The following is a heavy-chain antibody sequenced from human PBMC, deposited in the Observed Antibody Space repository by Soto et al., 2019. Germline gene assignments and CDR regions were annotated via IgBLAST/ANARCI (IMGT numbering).Heavy chain of an antibody. D-gene: IGHD3-10*02. CDR3: AKLVRDDVRRSDLDH. V-gene: IGHV4-39*01. J-gene: IGHJ4*02. CDR2: FYYSGTT. CDR1: GDSIGTTHSY. Sequence: PSETLSLTCTVSGDSIGTTHSYWAWIRQPPGKGLEWIGTFYYSGTTSQNPPLRSRITISGDTSRNQFSLNLRSVTAADSGVYYCAKLVRDDVRRSDLDHWGQGTLVTVSS.